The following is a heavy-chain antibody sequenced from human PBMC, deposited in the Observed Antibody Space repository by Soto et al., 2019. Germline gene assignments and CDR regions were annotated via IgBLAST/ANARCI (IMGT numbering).Heavy chain of an antibody. CDR3: ARVHRGSGDSPGDDY. J-gene: IGHJ4*02. Sequence: PSETLSLTCTVSGGSMTSYYWSWIRQPPGKGLEWIVYIYYSGTTYYNPSLKSRVTISVDTSKNQFSLKLSSVTAADTAVYYCARVHRGSGDSPGDDYWGQGTLVTVSS. D-gene: IGHD3-10*01. V-gene: IGHV4-59*12. CDR2: IYYSGTT. CDR1: GGSMTSYY.